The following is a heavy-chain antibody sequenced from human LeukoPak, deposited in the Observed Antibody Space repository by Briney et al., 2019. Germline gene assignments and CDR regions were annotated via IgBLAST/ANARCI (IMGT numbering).Heavy chain of an antibody. CDR2: ISFSGGST. J-gene: IGHJ4*02. Sequence: GRSLRLSCAASGFPFSTYAMGWVRQASGKGLEWVSAISFSGGSTYYADSVKGRFTISRDNSKNTLYLQMNSLRAEDTAVYYCATNGGNNPFDCWGQGTLVTVSS. CDR3: ATNGGNNPFDC. V-gene: IGHV3-23*01. D-gene: IGHD4-23*01. CDR1: GFPFSTYA.